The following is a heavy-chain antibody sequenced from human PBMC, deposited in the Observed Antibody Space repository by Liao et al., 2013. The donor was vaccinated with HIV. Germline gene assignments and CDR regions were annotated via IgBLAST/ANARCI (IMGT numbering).Heavy chain of an antibody. CDR2: IYYSGST. D-gene: IGHD6-13*01. J-gene: IGHJ3*02. CDR3: ARDPSSRINAFDI. V-gene: IGHV4-59*01. Sequence: QVQLQESGPGLVKPSETLSLTCTVSGGFISSYYWSWIRQPPGKGLEWIGYIYYSGSTNYNPSLKSRVTISVDTSKNHFSLKLSSVTAADTAVYYCARDPSSRINAFDIWGQGTMVTVSS. CDR1: GGFISSYY.